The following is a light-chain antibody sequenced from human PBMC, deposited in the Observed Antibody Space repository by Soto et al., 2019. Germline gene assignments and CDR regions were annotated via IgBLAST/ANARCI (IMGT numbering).Light chain of an antibody. CDR1: QSVSSN. V-gene: IGKV3-15*01. CDR2: GAS. Sequence: EIVMTQSPATLSVSPGERATLSCRASQSVSSNLAWYQQKPGQAPSLLIYGASTRATGIPARFSGSGSGTDFTLTISSLQSEDFAVYYCQQYNNWPPVTFGQGTRLEIK. CDR3: QQYNNWPPVT. J-gene: IGKJ5*01.